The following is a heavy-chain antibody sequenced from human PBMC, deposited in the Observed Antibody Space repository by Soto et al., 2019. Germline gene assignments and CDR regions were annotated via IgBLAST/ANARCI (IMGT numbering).Heavy chain of an antibody. J-gene: IGHJ6*02. CDR3: AMHSSGWYPLYYGMDV. D-gene: IGHD6-19*01. CDR1: GFTFSSFG. Sequence: VQLLESGGGVVQPGRSLRLSCAASGFTFSSFGIHWVRQAPGEGLEWVAVISYDGNKKYYTDSVKGRFTISRDNXKXXLYLQMNTLRADDTAVYYCAMHSSGWYPLYYGMDVWGQGTTVTVSS. CDR2: ISYDGNKK. V-gene: IGHV3-33*01.